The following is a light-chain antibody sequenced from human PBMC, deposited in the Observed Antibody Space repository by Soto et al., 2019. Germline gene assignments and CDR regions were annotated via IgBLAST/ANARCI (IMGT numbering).Light chain of an antibody. CDR2: AAS. Sequence: IQMTQSPFSVSASVGDRVTITCRASQDVKSWLAWYQQKPGKAPKLLINAASTLHTGVPSRFSGSGAGTEFNFTISAVQPEDFATYYCQQGINFPLTFGGGTRVEIK. V-gene: IGKV1-12*01. CDR1: QDVKSW. J-gene: IGKJ4*01. CDR3: QQGINFPLT.